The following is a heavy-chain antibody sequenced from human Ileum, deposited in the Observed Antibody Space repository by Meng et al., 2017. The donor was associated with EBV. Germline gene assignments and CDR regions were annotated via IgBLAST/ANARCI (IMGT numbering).Heavy chain of an antibody. CDR1: GGSFRGYY. CDR2: INHSGST. D-gene: IGHD3-10*01. CDR3: ARGNKVSDRGFDY. V-gene: IGHV4-34*01. Sequence: QVQLQPWGAGLLKPSETLSLTCAFYGGSFRGYYWSWIRQPPGKGLEWIGEINHSGSTNYNPSLKSRVTISVDTSKNQFSLKLSSVTAADTAVYYCARGNKVSDRGFDYWGQGTLVTVSS. J-gene: IGHJ4*02.